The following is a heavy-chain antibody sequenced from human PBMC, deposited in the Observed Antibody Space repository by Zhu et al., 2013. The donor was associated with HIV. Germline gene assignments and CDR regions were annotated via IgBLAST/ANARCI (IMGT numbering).Heavy chain of an antibody. Sequence: VQLVQSGAEVKKPGASVKVSCKASGYSFTSHYIHWVRQAPGQGLEWMGTINPSGGSSSYVPKFQDRVTMTSDTSTSTVYMELSSLRSDDTAVYYCARDQAYCGGDCYSGFQHWGQGTLVIVTS. CDR1: GYSFTSHY. J-gene: IGHJ1*01. V-gene: IGHV1-46*01. CDR3: ARDQAYCGGDCYSGFQH. CDR2: INPSGGSS. D-gene: IGHD2-21*02.